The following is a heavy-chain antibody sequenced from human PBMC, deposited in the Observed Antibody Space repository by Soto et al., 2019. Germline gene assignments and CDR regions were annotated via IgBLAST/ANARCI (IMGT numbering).Heavy chain of an antibody. CDR3: AGSLIVGYGREGESG. D-gene: IGHD5-18*01. V-gene: IGHV1-18*01. Sequence: QVQLVQSGAEVKKPGASVKVSCKASGYTFTSYGISWVRQAPGQGLERMGWISAYNGNTNYAQNLQGRGTMTTDTATSTAYMELRSLRSDDTAVYYCAGSLIVGYGREGESGWGQGTLVSVSS. CDR2: ISAYNGNT. J-gene: IGHJ4*02. CDR1: GYTFTSYG.